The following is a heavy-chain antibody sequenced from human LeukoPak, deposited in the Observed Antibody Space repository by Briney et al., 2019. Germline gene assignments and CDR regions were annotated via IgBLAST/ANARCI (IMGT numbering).Heavy chain of an antibody. V-gene: IGHV3-23*01. CDR3: AKGFRTVTTS. D-gene: IGHD4-17*01. Sequence: GGSLRLSCAASGFTFTSYAMSWVRQAPGKGLEWVSAISGNGGSTYYADSVKGQFTISRDNSKNTLYLQMNSLRAEDTAVYYCAKGFRTVTTSWGQGTLVTVSS. CDR1: GFTFTSYA. J-gene: IGHJ5*02. CDR2: ISGNGGST.